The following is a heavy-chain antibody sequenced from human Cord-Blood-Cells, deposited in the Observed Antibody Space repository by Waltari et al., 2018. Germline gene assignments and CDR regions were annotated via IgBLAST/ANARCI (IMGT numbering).Heavy chain of an antibody. CDR3: ARPFPFCVEWLDCPVI. Sequence: STYYNPSLKSRVTISVDTSKNQFSLKLSSVTAADTAVYYCARPFPFCVEWLDCPVIWGQGTMVTVSS. D-gene: IGHD3-3*01. CDR2: ST. V-gene: IGHV4-39*01. J-gene: IGHJ3*02.